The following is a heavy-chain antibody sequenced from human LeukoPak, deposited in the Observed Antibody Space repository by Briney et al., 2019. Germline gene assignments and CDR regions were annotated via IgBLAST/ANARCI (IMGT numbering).Heavy chain of an antibody. Sequence: ASVKVSCKVSGYTLTELSMHWVRQAPGKGLEWMGGFDPEDGETIYAQKFQGRVTMTEDTSTDTAYMELSSLRSEDTAVYYCAITPTGYYMPKTFDYWGQGTLVTVSS. CDR3: AITPTGYYMPKTFDY. CDR2: FDPEDGET. CDR1: GYTLTELS. J-gene: IGHJ4*02. D-gene: IGHD3-9*01. V-gene: IGHV1-24*01.